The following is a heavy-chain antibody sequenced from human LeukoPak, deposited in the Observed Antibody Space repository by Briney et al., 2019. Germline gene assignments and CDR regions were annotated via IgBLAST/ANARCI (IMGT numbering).Heavy chain of an antibody. CDR2: IYTSGST. Sequence: SETLSLTCTVSHYSINDGYYWSWIRQPAGKGLEWIGRIYTSGSTNYNPSLKSRVTMSVDTSKNQFSLKLSSVTAADTAVYYSARATTSDYGDYLIDYWGQGTLVAVSS. J-gene: IGHJ4*02. CDR3: ARATTSDYGDYLIDY. D-gene: IGHD4-17*01. CDR1: HYSINDGYY. V-gene: IGHV4-4*07.